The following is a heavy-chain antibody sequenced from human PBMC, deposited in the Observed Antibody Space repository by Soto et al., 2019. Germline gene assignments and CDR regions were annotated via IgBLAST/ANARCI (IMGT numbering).Heavy chain of an antibody. CDR1: GFTFSSYN. Sequence: EVQLVESGGGLVQPGGSLRLSFAASGFTFSSYNMNWVRQAPGKGLEWVSYISSSSSTIYNAESVKGRFTISRDNAKNSLELQMNRLRDEDPAVYYCVYGMDVWGQGTTVIVSS. V-gene: IGHV3-48*02. CDR2: ISSSSSTI. J-gene: IGHJ6*02. CDR3: VYGMDV.